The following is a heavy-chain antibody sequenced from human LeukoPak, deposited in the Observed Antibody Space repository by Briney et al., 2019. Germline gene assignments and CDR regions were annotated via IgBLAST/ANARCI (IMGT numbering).Heavy chain of an antibody. V-gene: IGHV1-2*02. D-gene: IGHD3-22*01. CDR1: GYTFTGYF. J-gene: IGHJ4*02. CDR2: INPNSGGT. Sequence: ASVNVSFKASGYTFTGYFMHWVRPAPCQGLAWMGCINPNSGGTNYAQKFQGSVTMTRDTSISTAYMELSRLRCDDTAVYYCARDFDRYYDSSGQWGQGTLVTVSS. CDR3: ARDFDRYYDSSGQ.